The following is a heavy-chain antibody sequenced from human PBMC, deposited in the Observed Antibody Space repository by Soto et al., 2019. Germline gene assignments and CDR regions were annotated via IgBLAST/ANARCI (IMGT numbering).Heavy chain of an antibody. CDR1: GYTLTDLSMHWVRQAELS. J-gene: IGHJ4*02. CDR2: FDSDDGET. Sequence: GASVKVSCKVSGYTLTDLSMHWVRQAELSMHWVRQAPGKGLEWLGGFDSDDGETKYAQNFQGRVTMTEDTSTDTAYMELSSLRSEDTAVYYCATDYSDSSGFYYFDAWGQGTLVTVSS. CDR3: ATDYSDSSGFYYFDA. D-gene: IGHD3-22*01. V-gene: IGHV1-24*01.